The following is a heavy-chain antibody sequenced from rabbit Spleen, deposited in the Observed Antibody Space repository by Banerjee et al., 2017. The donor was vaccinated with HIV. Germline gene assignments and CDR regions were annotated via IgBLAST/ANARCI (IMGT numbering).Heavy chain of an antibody. CDR3: ARDLPDIIGWNFGF. J-gene: IGHJ3*01. CDR2: IYIGNGNT. CDR1: GFSFSSNW. Sequence: QSLEESGGDMVKPGGTLTLTCTVSGFSFSSNWICWVRQAPGKGLEWIGCIYIGNGNTWYASWVNGRFTISKPSTTVTLQMTTLTAADTATYFCARDLPDIIGWNFGFWGPGTLVTVS. V-gene: IGHV1S40*01. D-gene: IGHD1-1*01.